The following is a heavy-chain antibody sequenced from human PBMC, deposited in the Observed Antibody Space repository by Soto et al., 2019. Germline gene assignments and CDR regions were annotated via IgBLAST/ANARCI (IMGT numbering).Heavy chain of an antibody. CDR2: ISYDGSNK. CDR3: ARNILLKWFGDY. J-gene: IGHJ4*02. D-gene: IGHD3-10*01. V-gene: IGHV3-30*03. Sequence: GGSLRLSCAASGFTFSSYGMHWVRQAPGKGLEWVAVISYDGSNKYYADSVKGRFTISRDNSKNTLYLQMNSLRAEDTAVYYCARNILLKWFGDYWGQGTLVTVSS. CDR1: GFTFSSYG.